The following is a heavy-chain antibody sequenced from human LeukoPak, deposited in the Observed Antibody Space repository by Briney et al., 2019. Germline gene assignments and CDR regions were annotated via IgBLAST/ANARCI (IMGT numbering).Heavy chain of an antibody. CDR2: ISGSGGST. Sequence: QPGGSLRLSCAASGFTFSSYAMSWVRQAPGKGLEWVSAISGSGGSTYYADSVKGRFTISRDNSKNTLYLQMNSLRAEDTAVYYCAKEWDDILTGYYSMLYYFDYWGQGTLVTVSS. D-gene: IGHD3-9*01. CDR1: GFTFSSYA. V-gene: IGHV3-23*01. CDR3: AKEWDDILTGYYSMLYYFDY. J-gene: IGHJ4*02.